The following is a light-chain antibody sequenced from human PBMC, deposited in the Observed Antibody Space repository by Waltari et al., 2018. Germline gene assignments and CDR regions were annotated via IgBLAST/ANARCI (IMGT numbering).Light chain of an antibody. CDR3: QQYASLPT. CDR1: QDISNY. CDR2: DAS. J-gene: IGKJ4*01. Sequence: DIQMTQSPSSLSASVGDRVTITYQASQDISNYLSWYQLKPGIAPKILIFDASSLETGVPSRFSGSGSGTDFTFTINSLQPEDIGTYYCQQYASLPTFGGGTKVEI. V-gene: IGKV1-33*01.